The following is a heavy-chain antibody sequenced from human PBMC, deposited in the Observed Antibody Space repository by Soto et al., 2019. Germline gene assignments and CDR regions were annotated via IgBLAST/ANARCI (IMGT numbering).Heavy chain of an antibody. CDR1: GGNFNSFV. V-gene: IGHV1-69*12. Sequence: QVQLVQSGAEVKKPGSSVRVSCKASGGNFNSFVITWVRQAPGQGLEWMGGILPVFGTTDYAQKFQDRVAIPADEYTRPAYISVRGRASEDTAIDFCAKGAWGDYNLAWGQGTLVTVSS. J-gene: IGHJ5*02. CDR3: AKGAWGDYNLA. D-gene: IGHD4-17*01. CDR2: ILPVFGTT.